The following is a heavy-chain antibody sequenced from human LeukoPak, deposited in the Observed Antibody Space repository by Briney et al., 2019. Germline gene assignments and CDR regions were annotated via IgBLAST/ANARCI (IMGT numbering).Heavy chain of an antibody. J-gene: IGHJ4*02. V-gene: IGHV3-30*04. D-gene: IGHD1-26*01. CDR1: GFTFSTYA. Sequence: GGSLRLSCAASGFTFSTYAMHWVRQAPGKGLEWVAVISYDGSNKYCAGSVKGRFTISRDNSKNTLYLQMNSLRAEDTAVYYCARGLYSGSQRSYFDYWGQGTLVTVSS. CDR2: ISYDGSNK. CDR3: ARGLYSGSQRSYFDY.